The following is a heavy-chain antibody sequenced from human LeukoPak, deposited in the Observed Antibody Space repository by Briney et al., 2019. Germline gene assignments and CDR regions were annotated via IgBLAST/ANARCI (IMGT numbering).Heavy chain of an antibody. Sequence: PSETLSLTCAVYGGSFSGYYWSWIRQPPGKGLEWIWEINHSGSTNYNPSLKSRVTISVDTSKNQFSLKLSSVTAADTAVYYCARGRRYSSSCFDIWGQGTMVTVSS. CDR2: INHSGST. CDR3: ARGRRYSSSCFDI. V-gene: IGHV4-34*01. D-gene: IGHD6-13*01. J-gene: IGHJ3*02. CDR1: GGSFSGYY.